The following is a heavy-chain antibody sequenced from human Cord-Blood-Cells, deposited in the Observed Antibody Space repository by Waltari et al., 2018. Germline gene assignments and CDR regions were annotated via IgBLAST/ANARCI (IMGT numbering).Heavy chain of an antibody. CDR2: IYYSGST. Sequence: QLQLQESGPGLVKPSETLSLTCTVSGGSISSSSYYWGWIRKPPGKGLEWIGSIYYSGSTYNNPSLKSRVTIALDTSKNQFSLKLSSVTAADTAVYYFARAGYSYGYFDYWGQGTLVTVSS. CDR1: GGSISSSSYY. V-gene: IGHV4-39*01. J-gene: IGHJ4*02. D-gene: IGHD5-18*01. CDR3: ARAGYSYGYFDY.